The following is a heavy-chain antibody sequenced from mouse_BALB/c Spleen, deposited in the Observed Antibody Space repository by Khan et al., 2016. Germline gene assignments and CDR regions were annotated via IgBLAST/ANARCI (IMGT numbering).Heavy chain of an antibody. J-gene: IGHJ3*01. CDR3: TRKGERAY. Sequence: VQLQESGAELVRPGASVKMSCKASGYTFTDYEMHWVKQRPVHGLEWIGAIDPETGSTAYNQKFKGKATLTADKSSSTAYMELRSLTSEDSAVYYCTRKGERAYWGRGTLVTVSA. V-gene: IGHV1-15*01. CDR1: GYTFTDYE. CDR2: IDPETGST.